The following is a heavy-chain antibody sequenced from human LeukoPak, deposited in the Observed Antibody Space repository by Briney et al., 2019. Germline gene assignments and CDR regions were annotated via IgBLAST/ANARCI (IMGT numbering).Heavy chain of an antibody. D-gene: IGHD2-2*01. J-gene: IGHJ5*02. CDR2: IYWDDDE. CDR1: GFSPRTSGEG. CDR3: AHSTTHSSTSPGWFDP. V-gene: IGHV2-5*02. Sequence: SGPTLLNPTQTLTLTCTFSGFSPRTSGEGVGWIRQPPARALEWLSLIYWDDDERYSPSLKSRLTITKDTSKNHVVLTMTNMDPVDAATYYCAHSTTHSSTSPGWFDPWGQGTLVTVSS.